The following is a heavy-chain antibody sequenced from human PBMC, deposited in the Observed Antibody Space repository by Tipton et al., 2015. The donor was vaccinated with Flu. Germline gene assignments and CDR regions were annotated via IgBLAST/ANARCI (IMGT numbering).Heavy chain of an antibody. D-gene: IGHD1-20*01. CDR3: ETLAITALYDFDY. Sequence: TLSLTCTVSGASLSGGGYYWSWTRQYPGKGLEWIGHILGNGNTFYKPSLKSRFTLSLDTSKTQFSLNVTSVTAADTAVYYCETLAITALYDFDYWGQGTLVTVSS. CDR2: ILGNGNT. V-gene: IGHV4-31*03. J-gene: IGHJ4*02. CDR1: GASLSGGGYY.